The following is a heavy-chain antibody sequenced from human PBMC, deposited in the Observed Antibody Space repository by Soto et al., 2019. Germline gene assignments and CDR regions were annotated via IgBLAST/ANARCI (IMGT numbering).Heavy chain of an antibody. Sequence: EVQLLESGGGLVQPGGSLRLSCAASGFTFSSYAMSWVRQAPGKGLEWVSAISGSGGSTYYADSVKGRFTISRDNSKNTLYLQMNSLRAEDTAVYYCAKYILISKYYYYGMDVWGQGTTVTVSS. V-gene: IGHV3-23*01. D-gene: IGHD3-16*01. J-gene: IGHJ6*02. CDR2: ISGSGGST. CDR3: AKYILISKYYYYGMDV. CDR1: GFTFSSYA.